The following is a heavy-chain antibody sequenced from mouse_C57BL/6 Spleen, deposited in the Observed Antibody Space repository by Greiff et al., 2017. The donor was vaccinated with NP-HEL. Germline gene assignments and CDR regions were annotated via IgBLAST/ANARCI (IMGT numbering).Heavy chain of an antibody. CDR3: ARSGDYYGSSYSWFAY. D-gene: IGHD1-1*01. J-gene: IGHJ3*01. CDR1: GYTFTSYW. V-gene: IGHV1-53*01. CDR2: INPSNGGT. Sequence: QVHVKQPGTELVKPGASVKLSCKASGYTFTSYWMHWVKQRPGQGLEWIGNINPSNGGTNYNEKFKSKATLTVDKSSSTAYMQLSSLTSEDSAVYYCARSGDYYGSSYSWFAYWGQGTLVTVSA.